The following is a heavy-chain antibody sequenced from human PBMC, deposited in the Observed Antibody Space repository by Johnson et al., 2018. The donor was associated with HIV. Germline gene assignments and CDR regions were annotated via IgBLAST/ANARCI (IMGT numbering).Heavy chain of an antibody. CDR1: GFTFSTYW. CDR2: IKQDGSKK. V-gene: IGHV3-7*01. CDR3: SSGDVFNI. D-gene: IGHD6-19*01. Sequence: VQLVESGGGLVQPGGSLRLSCAASGFTFSTYWMSWVRQAPGKGLEWVANIKQDGSKKNYVDSVKGRFTISRDNAMNSVYLQMNSLRAEDTGVYYCSSGDVFNIWGQGTMVTVSS. J-gene: IGHJ3*02.